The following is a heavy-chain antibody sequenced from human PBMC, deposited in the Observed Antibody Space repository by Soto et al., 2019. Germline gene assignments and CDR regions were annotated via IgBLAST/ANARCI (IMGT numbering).Heavy chain of an antibody. J-gene: IGHJ6*02. CDR3: ARDRGLSDRVVVAATTYYYYYGMDV. CDR1: GFTFSSYA. V-gene: IGHV3-30-3*01. Sequence: GGSVRLSCAASGFTFSSYAMHWVRQAPGKGLEWVAVISYDGSNKYYADSVKGRFTISRDNSKNTLYLQMNSLRAEDTAVYYCARDRGLSDRVVVAATTYYYYYGMDVWGQGTTVTVSS. CDR2: ISYDGSNK. D-gene: IGHD2-15*01.